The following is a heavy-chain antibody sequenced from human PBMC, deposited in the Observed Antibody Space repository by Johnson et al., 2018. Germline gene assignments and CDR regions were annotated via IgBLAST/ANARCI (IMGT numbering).Heavy chain of an antibody. J-gene: IGHJ6*03. D-gene: IGHD6-13*01. CDR2: ISSSGSTI. Sequence: QVQLVESGGGLVKPGGSLRLSCAASGFTFSDYYMSWIRQAPGKGLEWVSYISSSGSTIYYADSVKGRFTISRDNAKNSRYLQMNSLRAEDTAVYYCARVGYSSSGFLSYYYYYYYMDVWGKGTTVTVSS. CDR3: ARVGYSSSGFLSYYYYYYYMDV. V-gene: IGHV3-11*04. CDR1: GFTFSDYY.